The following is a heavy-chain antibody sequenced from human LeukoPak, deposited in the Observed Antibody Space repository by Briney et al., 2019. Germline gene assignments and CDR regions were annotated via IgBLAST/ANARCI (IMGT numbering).Heavy chain of an antibody. J-gene: IGHJ4*02. Sequence: SETLSLTCTVSGXSISSYYWSWIRQPPGKGLEWIGYIYYSGSTNYNPSLKSRVTISVDTSKNQFSLNLSSVTPADTAVYYCAGGGRTATFDYWGQGALVTVSS. CDR3: AGGGRTATFDY. CDR2: IYYSGST. D-gene: IGHD2-21*02. CDR1: GXSISSYY. V-gene: IGHV4-59*01.